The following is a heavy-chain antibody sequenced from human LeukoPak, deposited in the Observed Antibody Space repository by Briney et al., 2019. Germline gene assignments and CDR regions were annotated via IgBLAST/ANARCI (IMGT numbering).Heavy chain of an antibody. CDR1: GGAINDYY. CDR3: AAVLRGGVTSNCYYP. J-gene: IGHJ5*02. D-gene: IGHD2/OR15-2a*01. Sequence: SETLSLTCTVSGGAINDYYWTWIRQAPGKGLEWLGYISNSGTTDYNPSLKSRVTMSVDTSKNEFSLKVTSVTAADTAMYYCAAVLRGGVTSNCYYPCGQGTLVTVSS. V-gene: IGHV4-59*03. CDR2: ISNSGTT.